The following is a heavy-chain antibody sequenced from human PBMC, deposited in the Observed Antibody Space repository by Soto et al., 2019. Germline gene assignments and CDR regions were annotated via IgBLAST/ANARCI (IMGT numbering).Heavy chain of an antibody. CDR3: AKSATSNCFDP. CDR2: ISYDGSNK. CDR1: GFTFSSYG. Sequence: GGSLRLSCAASGFTFSSYGMHWVRQAPGKGLEWVAVISYDGSNKYYADSVKGRFTISRDNSKNTLYLQMNSLRAEDTAVYYCAKSATSNCFDPWGQGTLVTVSS. J-gene: IGHJ5*02. V-gene: IGHV3-30*18.